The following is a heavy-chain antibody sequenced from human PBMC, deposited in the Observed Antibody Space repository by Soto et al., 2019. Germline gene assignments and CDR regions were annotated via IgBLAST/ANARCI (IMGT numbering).Heavy chain of an antibody. CDR2: IYHSGST. V-gene: IGHV4-61*08. Sequence: PLETLSLSCAVSGGSSSSGGYSWSWIRQPPGKGLEWVGYIYHSGSTNYNPSLKSRVTISVDTSQNQFSLMLTSVTAADTAVYYCARPRSSGYAGEFDYWGQGTLVTVSS. J-gene: IGHJ4*02. CDR3: ARPRSSGYAGEFDY. D-gene: IGHD3-22*01. CDR1: GGSSSSGGYS.